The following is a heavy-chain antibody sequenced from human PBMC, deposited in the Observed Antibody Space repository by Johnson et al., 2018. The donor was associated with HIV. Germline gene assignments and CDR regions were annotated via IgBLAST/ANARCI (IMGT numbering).Heavy chain of an antibody. Sequence: QVQLVESGGGVVQPGRSVRLSCAASGFTFSDHGMHWVRQAPGKGLEWVGGMWYDGSKRNYADSVKGRCTISRDNDKSSVYMQMNNLRAEDTAFYYCARRDSGSLSFDLWGQGTMVTVSS. CDR2: MWYDGSKR. V-gene: IGHV3-33*03. CDR1: GFTFSDHG. CDR3: ARRDSGSLSFDL. D-gene: IGHD1-26*01. J-gene: IGHJ3*01.